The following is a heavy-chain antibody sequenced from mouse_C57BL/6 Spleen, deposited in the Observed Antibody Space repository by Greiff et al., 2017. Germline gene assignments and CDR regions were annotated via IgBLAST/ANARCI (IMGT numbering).Heavy chain of an antibody. Sequence: EVKLLESGGGLVQPGGSLKLSCAASGFTFSDYYMYWVRQTPEQRLEWIAYISNGGGSTYYPDTVKGRFTISRDNAKNTRYLQMSGLKAEDTAMYYGARWYAMDYWGQGTSVTVSS. V-gene: IGHV5-12*01. J-gene: IGHJ4*01. CDR2: ISNGGGST. CDR1: GFTFSDYY. CDR3: ARWYAMDY.